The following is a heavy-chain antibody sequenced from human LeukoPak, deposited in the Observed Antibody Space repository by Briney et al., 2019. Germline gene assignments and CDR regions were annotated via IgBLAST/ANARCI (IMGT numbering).Heavy chain of an antibody. CDR1: GFTFTNYA. V-gene: IGHV3-30-3*01. J-gene: IGHJ4*02. Sequence: PGGSLRLSCAASGFTFTNYALHWVRQAPGKGLEWVAVISYDGTNRYYADSVKGRFTISRDNSKNTLSLQMNSLRAEDTALYYCARGFVLGAVKNYFDYWGQGALVTVSS. CDR3: ARGFVLGAVKNYFDY. CDR2: ISYDGTNR. D-gene: IGHD3-10*01.